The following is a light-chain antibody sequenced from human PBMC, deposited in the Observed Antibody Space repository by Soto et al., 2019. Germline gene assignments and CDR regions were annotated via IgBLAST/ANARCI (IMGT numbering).Light chain of an antibody. J-gene: IGLJ2*01. CDR3: CSYAGRDTFVL. V-gene: IGLV2-11*01. CDR1: NSDVGSYNY. CDR2: DVS. Sequence: QSVLTQPRSVSGSPGQSVTISCTGSNSDVGSYNYVSWYQQHPGKAPKLMIYDVSKRPSGVPDRFSGSKSGNTASLTISGLQAEDEADYSCCSYAGRDTFVLFGGGTKLTVL.